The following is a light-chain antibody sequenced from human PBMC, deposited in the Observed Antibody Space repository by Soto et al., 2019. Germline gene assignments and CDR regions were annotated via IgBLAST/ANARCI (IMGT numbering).Light chain of an antibody. CDR3: KKYYCSPPWT. J-gene: IGKJ1*01. CDR1: QSVSSTS. CDR2: GAS. Sequence: EIVLTQSPGTLSFSPGERATLSCRASQSVSSTSLAWYQQKPGQAPRLLIYGASNRATGIPYRFSGSGSGTDFTLTISRLEAEDFAVYYCKKYYCSPPWTFCLGTKVEF. V-gene: IGKV3-20*01.